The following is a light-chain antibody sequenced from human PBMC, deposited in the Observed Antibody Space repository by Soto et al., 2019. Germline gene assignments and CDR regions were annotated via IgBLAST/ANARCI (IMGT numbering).Light chain of an antibody. CDR1: SSNIGAGYD. V-gene: IGLV1-40*01. CDR3: QSYDSSLSV. Sequence: QSVLTQPPSLSGVPGQRVTISCTGSSSNIGAGYDVHWYQQLPGTAPKLLIYGNSNRPSGVPDRFSGSKSGTSASLAITGLQAEDEADYYCQSYDSSLSVFGTGTKVTVL. J-gene: IGLJ1*01. CDR2: GNS.